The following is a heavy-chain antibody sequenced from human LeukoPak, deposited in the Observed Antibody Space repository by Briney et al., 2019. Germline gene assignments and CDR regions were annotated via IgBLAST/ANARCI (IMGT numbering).Heavy chain of an antibody. Sequence: GGSLRLSCAASGFTFSSYSMNWVRQAPGKGLEWVSSISSSSSYIYYADSVKGRFTISRDNAKNSLYLQMNSLRAEDTAVYYCARGGSDWYNGDYWGQGTLVTVSS. J-gene: IGHJ4*02. CDR1: GFTFSSYS. CDR3: ARGGSDWYNGDY. V-gene: IGHV3-21*01. D-gene: IGHD6-19*01. CDR2: ISSSSSYI.